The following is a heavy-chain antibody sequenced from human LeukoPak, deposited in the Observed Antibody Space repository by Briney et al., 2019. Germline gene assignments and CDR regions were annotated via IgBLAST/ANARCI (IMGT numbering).Heavy chain of an antibody. J-gene: IGHJ4*02. CDR1: GGSISSHY. CDR3: ARVVEGAMTTVTTFDY. Sequence: SETLSLTCTVSGGSISSHYWSWIRQPPGKGLEWIGYIYYSGSTNYNPSLKSRVTISVDTSKNQFSLKLSSVTAADTAVYYCARVVEGAMTTVTTFDYWGQGTLVTVSS. D-gene: IGHD4-11*01. CDR2: IYYSGST. V-gene: IGHV4-59*11.